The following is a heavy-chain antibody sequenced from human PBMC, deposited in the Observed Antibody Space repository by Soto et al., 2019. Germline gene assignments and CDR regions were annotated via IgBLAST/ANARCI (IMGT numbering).Heavy chain of an antibody. Sequence: PSESLSLTCALDGGSFSGYYWTWNRQPPENGLEWIGEINHSGSTNYKPSLTSRVTISVDPSQNQVSLKMSSVTAAYTAVYYCASGRTRIIRTSLGYWGQGTLVTV. CDR1: GGSFSGYY. CDR3: ASGRTRIIRTSLGY. CDR2: INHSGST. J-gene: IGHJ4*02. D-gene: IGHD1-20*01. V-gene: IGHV4-34*01.